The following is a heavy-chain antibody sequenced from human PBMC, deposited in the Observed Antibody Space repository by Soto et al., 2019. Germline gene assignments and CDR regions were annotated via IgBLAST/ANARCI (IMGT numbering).Heavy chain of an antibody. Sequence: GGSLRLSCAASGFTFSSYAMSWVRQAPGKGLEWVSAISGSGGSTYYADSVKGRFTISRDNSKNTLYLQMNSLRAEDTAVYYCANSPSGWYETAWDYWGQGTLVTVSS. CDR2: ISGSGGST. V-gene: IGHV3-23*01. D-gene: IGHD6-19*01. J-gene: IGHJ4*02. CDR1: GFTFSSYA. CDR3: ANSPSGWYETAWDY.